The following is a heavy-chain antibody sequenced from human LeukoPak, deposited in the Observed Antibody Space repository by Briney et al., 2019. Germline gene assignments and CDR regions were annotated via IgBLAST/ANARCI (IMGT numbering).Heavy chain of an antibody. J-gene: IGHJ3*02. CDR2: IIPIFGTA. V-gene: IGHV1-69*13. CDR3: ASWAGYGDHGDAFDI. Sequence: GASVKVSCKASGYTFTGYYMHWVRQAPGQGLEWMGGIIPIFGTANYAQKFQGRVTITADESTSTAYMELSSLRSEDTAVYYCASWAGYGDHGDAFDIWGQGTMVTVSS. D-gene: IGHD4-17*01. CDR1: GYTFTGYY.